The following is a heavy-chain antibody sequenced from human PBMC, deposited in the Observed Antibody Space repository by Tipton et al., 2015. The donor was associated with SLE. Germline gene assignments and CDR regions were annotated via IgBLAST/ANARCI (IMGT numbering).Heavy chain of an antibody. V-gene: IGHV4-59*01. CDR3: AGGELRYGDYDFYY. CDR1: DDFIFTYY. D-gene: IGHD4-17*01. Sequence: LRLSCTVSDDFIFTYYWSWIRQPPGKGLEWIGYTFYRGNTNYNPSLKSRVTISGDTSKNQFSLRLSSVTAADTAVYYCAGGELRYGDYDFYYWGQGSLVTVSS. J-gene: IGHJ4*02. CDR2: TFYRGNT.